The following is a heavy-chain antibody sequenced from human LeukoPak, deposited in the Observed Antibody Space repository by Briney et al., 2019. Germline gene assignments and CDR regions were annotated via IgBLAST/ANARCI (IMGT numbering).Heavy chain of an antibody. Sequence: GGSLRLSCAASGFTFSNYIINWVRQAPGKGLEWVSSISSSTYIYYADSVKGRFTVSRDNAKNSLYLQMNSLRAEDTAVYYCARELGGGSRYYYYYMDVWGKGTTVTVS. V-gene: IGHV3-21*01. CDR2: ISSSTYI. J-gene: IGHJ6*03. CDR3: ARELGGGSRYYYYYMDV. D-gene: IGHD1-26*01. CDR1: GFTFSNYI.